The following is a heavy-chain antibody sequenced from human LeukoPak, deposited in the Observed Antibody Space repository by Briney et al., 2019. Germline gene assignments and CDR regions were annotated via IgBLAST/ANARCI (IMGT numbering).Heavy chain of an antibody. D-gene: IGHD4-17*01. V-gene: IGHV4-30-4*01. CDR1: GYSISSGDYY. CDR3: ARVDYGDSTSAFDI. Sequence: SETLSLTCTVSGYSISSGDYYWSWIRQPPGKGLEWIGYIYYSGSTYYNPSLKSRVTISVDTSKNQFSLKLSSVTAADTAVYYCARVDYGDSTSAFDIWGQGTMVTVSS. J-gene: IGHJ3*02. CDR2: IYYSGST.